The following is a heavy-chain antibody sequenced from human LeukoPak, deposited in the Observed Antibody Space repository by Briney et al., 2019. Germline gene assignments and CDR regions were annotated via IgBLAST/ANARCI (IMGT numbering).Heavy chain of an antibody. V-gene: IGHV3-48*03. CDR3: ALHEYYWGVDY. J-gene: IGHJ4*02. CDR1: GFTFSSYE. D-gene: IGHD3-16*01. Sequence: GGSLRLSCAASGFTFSSYEMNWVRQAPGKGLEWVPYISSSGSTIYYTDSVKGRFTISRDNAKHSLYLQMNSLRAEDTAVYYCALHEYYWGVDYWGQGTLVTVSS. CDR2: ISSSGSTI.